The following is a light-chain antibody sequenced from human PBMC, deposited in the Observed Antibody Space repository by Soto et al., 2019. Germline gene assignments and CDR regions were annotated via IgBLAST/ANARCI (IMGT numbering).Light chain of an antibody. CDR3: ISYTSSSTWV. J-gene: IGLJ3*02. V-gene: IGLV2-14*01. Sequence: QSALTQPASVSGSPGQSITISCTGTSSDVGGYNYVSWYQQHPGKAPKLMIYEVSNRPSGVSVRFSGSRSGNTASLTISGLQAEDESDYYCISYTSSSTWVFGGGTKLTVL. CDR2: EVS. CDR1: SSDVGGYNY.